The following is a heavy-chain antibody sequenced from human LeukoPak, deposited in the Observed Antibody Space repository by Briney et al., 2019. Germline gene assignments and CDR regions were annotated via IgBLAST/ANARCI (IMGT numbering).Heavy chain of an antibody. CDR2: IYYSGST. J-gene: IGHJ6*03. D-gene: IGHD1-26*01. CDR3: ARDNSGSYLGYYYYYMDV. V-gene: IGHV4-61*01. CDR1: GYSISSGYY. Sequence: SETLSLTCTVSGYSISSGYYWGWIRQPPGKGLEWIGYIYYSGSTNYNPSLKSRVTISVDTSKNQFSLKLSSVTAADTAVYYCARDNSGSYLGYYYYYMDVWGKGTTVTVSS.